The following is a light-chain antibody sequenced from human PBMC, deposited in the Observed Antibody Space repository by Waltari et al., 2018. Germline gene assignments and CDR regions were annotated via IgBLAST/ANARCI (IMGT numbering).Light chain of an antibody. J-gene: IGKJ4*01. Sequence: DIVMTQSPDSLAVSLGERATIHSKSSQSVLYSSNNKNYLAWYQQKPGQPPKLLIYWASTRESGVPDRFSGSGSGTDFTLTISSLQAEDVAVYYCQQYYSTPFTFGGGTKVEIK. CDR1: QSVLYSSNNKNY. CDR3: QQYYSTPFT. V-gene: IGKV4-1*01. CDR2: WAS.